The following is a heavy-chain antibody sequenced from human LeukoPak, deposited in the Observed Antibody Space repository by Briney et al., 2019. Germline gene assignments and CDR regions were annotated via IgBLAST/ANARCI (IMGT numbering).Heavy chain of an antibody. CDR3: AREGFGEANFDF. V-gene: IGHV4-4*07. J-gene: IGHJ4*02. Sequence: SSETLSLTCTVSGGSMNDYSWGWIRQSAGNGLEWIGRMYTRGNSHYSPSLTSRVTISIDESKNQFSLKLRSVTAADTAVYYCAREGFGEANFDFWGQGTRVTVSS. CDR1: GGSMNDYS. D-gene: IGHD3-10*01. CDR2: MYTRGNS.